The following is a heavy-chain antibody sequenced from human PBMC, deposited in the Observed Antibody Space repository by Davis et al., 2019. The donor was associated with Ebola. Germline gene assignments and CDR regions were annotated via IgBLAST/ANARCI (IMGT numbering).Heavy chain of an antibody. J-gene: IGHJ6*02. CDR3: ARNSLQQLVPLRYYGMDV. V-gene: IGHV1-3*01. CDR1: GYTFTSYA. CDR2: INAGNGNT. Sequence: ASVKVSCKASGYTFTSYAMHWVRQAPGQRLEWMGWINAGNGNTKYSQKFQGRVTITRDTSASTAYMELSSLRSEDTAVYYCARNSLQQLVPLRYYGMDVWGQGTTVTVSS. D-gene: IGHD6-13*01.